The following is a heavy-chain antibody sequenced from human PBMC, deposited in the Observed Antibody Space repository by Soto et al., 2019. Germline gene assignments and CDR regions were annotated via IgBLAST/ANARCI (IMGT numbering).Heavy chain of an antibody. CDR1: GGSFSGNY. J-gene: IGHJ5*02. Sequence: QVLLQQWGAGLLKPSETLSLTCAVYGGSFSGNYWSWIRQPPGKGLEWIGEINHSGSTNYNPSLKGRVALSVDTSKNQFSLKLSSETAADTAVYYCARGGTYNWNDAVYWFDPWGQGTLVTVSS. CDR3: ARGGTYNWNDAVYWFDP. V-gene: IGHV4-34*01. CDR2: INHSGST. D-gene: IGHD1-1*01.